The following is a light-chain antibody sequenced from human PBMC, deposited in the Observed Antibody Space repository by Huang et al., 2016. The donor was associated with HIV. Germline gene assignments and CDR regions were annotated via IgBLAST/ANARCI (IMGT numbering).Light chain of an antibody. V-gene: IGKV1-8*01. J-gene: IGKJ3*01. CDR3: QQYDIHPLT. CDR1: QDINNF. Sequence: IRMTQSPSSLSASTGDRVTITCRANQDINNFLAGYQQQPGSVPKLLIYAASTLQSGVPSRFSGNGYGTDFTRTICCLHSEDVATYYCQQYDIHPLTFGPGTRVDIK. CDR2: AAS.